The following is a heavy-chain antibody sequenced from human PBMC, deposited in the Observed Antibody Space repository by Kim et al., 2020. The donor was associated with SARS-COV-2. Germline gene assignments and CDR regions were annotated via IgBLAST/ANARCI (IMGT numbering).Heavy chain of an antibody. V-gene: IGHV4-34*01. D-gene: IGHD3-10*01. Sequence: SETLSLTCAVYGGSFSGYYWSWIRQPPGKGLEWIGEINHSGSTNYNPSLKSRVTISVDTSKNQFSLKLSSVTAAHTAVYYCARGWLRVRGVIRIWYNWFDPWGQRTLLTVSS. CDR1: GGSFSGYY. J-gene: IGHJ5*02. CDR2: INHSGST. CDR3: ARGWLRVRGVIRIWYNWFDP.